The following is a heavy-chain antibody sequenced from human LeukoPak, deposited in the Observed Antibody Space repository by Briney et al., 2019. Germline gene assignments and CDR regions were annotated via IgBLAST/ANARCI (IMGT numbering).Heavy chain of an antibody. CDR3: AGGIDYDSSGYYTNPIDY. Sequence: GGSLRLSCAASGFTVSSNYMSWVRQAPGKGLEWVSVIYSGGSTYYADSVKGRFTISRDNSKNTLYLQMNGLRAEDTAVYYCAGGIDYDSSGYYTNPIDYWGQGTLVTVSS. CDR1: GFTVSSNY. J-gene: IGHJ4*02. V-gene: IGHV3-66*02. CDR2: IYSGGST. D-gene: IGHD3-22*01.